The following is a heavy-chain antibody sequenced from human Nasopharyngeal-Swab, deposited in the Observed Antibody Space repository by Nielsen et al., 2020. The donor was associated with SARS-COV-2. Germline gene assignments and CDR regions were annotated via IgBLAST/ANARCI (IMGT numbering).Heavy chain of an antibody. V-gene: IGHV3-21*01. CDR2: ISSSSSYI. CDR1: GFIFSSYS. Sequence: GGSLRLSCAASGFIFSSYSMNWVRQAPGKGLEWVSSISSSSSYIYYADSVKGRFTISRDNAKNSLYLQMNSLRAEDTAVYYCARDEQLAYGMDVWGQGTTVTVSS. D-gene: IGHD6-6*01. CDR3: ARDEQLAYGMDV. J-gene: IGHJ6*02.